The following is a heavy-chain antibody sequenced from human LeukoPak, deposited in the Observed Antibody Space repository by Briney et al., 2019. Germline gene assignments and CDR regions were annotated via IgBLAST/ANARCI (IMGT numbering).Heavy chain of an antibody. V-gene: IGHV3-23*01. J-gene: IGHJ2*01. CDR2: IGGSGSTT. CDR1: GFTFSSYA. D-gene: IGHD5-18*01. CDR3: AKDTASSWWYFYL. Sequence: PGGSLRLSCAASGFTFSSYAMSWVRQAPGKGLEWVSAIGGSGSTTYYADSVKGQFTISRDNSKNTLYLQMNSLRAEDTAVYYCAKDTASSWWYFYLWGRGTLVTVSS.